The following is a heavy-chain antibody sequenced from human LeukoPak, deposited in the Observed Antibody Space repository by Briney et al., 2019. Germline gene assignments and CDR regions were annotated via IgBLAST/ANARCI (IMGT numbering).Heavy chain of an antibody. V-gene: IGHV4-34*01. Sequence: PSETLSLTCAVYGGSFSGYYWSWIRQPPGKGLEWIGEINHSGSTNYNPSLKSRVTISVDTSKNQFSLKLSSVTAADTAVYYCARGSSGWSLFARHFDYWGQGTLVTVSS. J-gene: IGHJ4*02. CDR1: GGSFSGYY. CDR3: ARGSSGWSLFARHFDY. CDR2: INHSGST. D-gene: IGHD6-19*01.